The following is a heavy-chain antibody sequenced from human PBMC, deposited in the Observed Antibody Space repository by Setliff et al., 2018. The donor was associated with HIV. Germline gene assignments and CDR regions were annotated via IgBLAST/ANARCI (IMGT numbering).Heavy chain of an antibody. Sequence: PSETLSLTCTVSGDSVSSRSYYWSWIRQPPGKGPEWIGYIYYSGSTNYNPSLKSRVTISVDTSMNHFSLKLRSVTAADTAVYYCAQLGMVDDFDYWGQGTPVTVSS. D-gene: IGHD1-1*01. V-gene: IGHV4-61*03. CDR1: GDSVSSRSYY. CDR2: IYYSGST. J-gene: IGHJ4*02. CDR3: AQLGMVDDFDY.